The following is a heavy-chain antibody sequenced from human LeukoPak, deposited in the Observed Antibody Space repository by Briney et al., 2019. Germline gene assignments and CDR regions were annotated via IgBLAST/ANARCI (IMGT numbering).Heavy chain of an antibody. CDR3: AKSKEDCCGSFDP. CDR2: ISVSGNT. Sequence: GGSLRLSCAASGFTLSSYAMSWVRQGPGKGLEWVSAISVSGNTYHADSVKGRFTISRDSSKNTLYLQMNSLRAGDAAVYYCAKSKEDCCGSFDPWGQGTLVTVSS. V-gene: IGHV3-23*01. CDR1: GFTLSSYA. J-gene: IGHJ5*02. D-gene: IGHD2-15*01.